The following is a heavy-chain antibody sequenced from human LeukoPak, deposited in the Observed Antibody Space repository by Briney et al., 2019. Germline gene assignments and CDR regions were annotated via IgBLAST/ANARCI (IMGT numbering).Heavy chain of an antibody. J-gene: IGHJ4*02. Sequence: GGSLRLSCAASGFTFSSYAMSWVRQAPGKGLEWVAVIWYDGSNKYYADSVKGRFTISRDNSKNTLYLQMNSLRAEDTAVYYCARDIEDGELISDYWGQGTLVTVSS. CDR1: GFTFSSYA. V-gene: IGHV3-33*08. D-gene: IGHD4-17*01. CDR2: IWYDGSNK. CDR3: ARDIEDGELISDY.